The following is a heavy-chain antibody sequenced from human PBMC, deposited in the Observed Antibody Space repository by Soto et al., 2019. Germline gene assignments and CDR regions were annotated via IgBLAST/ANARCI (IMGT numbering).Heavy chain of an antibody. J-gene: IGHJ4*02. CDR1: GGSISSSNW. CDR3: VTSSSSFYLLPPNFDY. CDR2: IYHSGST. Sequence: QVQLQESGPGLVKPSGTLSLTCAVSGGSISSSNWWSWVRQPPGKGLEWIGEIYHSGSTNYNPSLKSRVTISVDKSKNQFSLKLSSVTAADTAVYYCVTSSSSFYLLPPNFDYWGQGTLVTVSS. V-gene: IGHV4-4*02. D-gene: IGHD6-6*01.